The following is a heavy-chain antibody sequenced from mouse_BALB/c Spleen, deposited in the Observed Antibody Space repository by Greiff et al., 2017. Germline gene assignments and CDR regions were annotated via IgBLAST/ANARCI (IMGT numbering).Heavy chain of an antibody. Sequence: EVQLQQSGAELVRSGASVKLSCTASGFNIKDYYMHWVKQRPEQGLEWIGWIDPENGDTEYAPKFQGKATMTADTSSNTAYLQLSSLTSEDTAVYYCSSYAMDYWGQGTSVTVSA. CDR3: SSYAMDY. J-gene: IGHJ4*01. CDR1: GFNIKDYY. CDR2: IDPENGDT. V-gene: IGHV14-4*02.